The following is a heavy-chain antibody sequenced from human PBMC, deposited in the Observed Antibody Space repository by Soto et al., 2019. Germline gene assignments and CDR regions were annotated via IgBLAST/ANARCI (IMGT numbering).Heavy chain of an antibody. V-gene: IGHV3-21*01. Sequence: GGSLRLSCAASGFTFSIYSMNWVRQAPGKGLEWVSSISSSSSYIYYADSVKGRFTISRDNAKNSLYLQMKSLRAEDTAVYYCARDRRPVAGIILHHNWFDPWGQGTLVTVSS. J-gene: IGHJ5*02. D-gene: IGHD6-19*01. CDR2: ISSSSSYI. CDR1: GFTFSIYS. CDR3: ARDRRPVAGIILHHNWFDP.